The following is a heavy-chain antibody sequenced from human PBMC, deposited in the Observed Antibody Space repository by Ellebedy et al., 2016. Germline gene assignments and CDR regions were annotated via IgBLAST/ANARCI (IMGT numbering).Heavy chain of an antibody. CDR1: GGSISSGGYY. V-gene: IGHV4-31*03. CDR2: IYYSGST. Sequence: SETLSLTCTVSGGSISSGGYYWSWIRQHPGKGLEWIGYIYYSGSTYYNPSLKSRVTISVDTSKNQFSLKLSSVPAADTAVYYCARAVMVRGVIMVGFDYWGQGTLVTVSS. J-gene: IGHJ4*02. D-gene: IGHD3-10*01. CDR3: ARAVMVRGVIMVGFDY.